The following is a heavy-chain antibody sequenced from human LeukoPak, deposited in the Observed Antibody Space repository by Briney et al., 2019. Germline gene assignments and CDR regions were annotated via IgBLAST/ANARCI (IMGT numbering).Heavy chain of an antibody. D-gene: IGHD6-19*01. V-gene: IGHV4-59*01. J-gene: IGHJ5*02. CDR3: ARVGWGPPFDP. Sequence: PSETLSHTRTVSGGSISTFYWSWIRQPPGKGLEWIGYIDYSGSTNYNPSLKSRVTISVDTSKNQFSLKLRSVTAADTAVYYCARVGWGPPFDPWGQGTLVTVSS. CDR2: IDYSGST. CDR1: GGSISTFY.